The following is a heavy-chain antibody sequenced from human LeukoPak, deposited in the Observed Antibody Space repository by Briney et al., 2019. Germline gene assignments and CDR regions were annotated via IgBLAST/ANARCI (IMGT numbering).Heavy chain of an antibody. CDR2: IDWDDDK. J-gene: IGHJ4*02. CDR3: ARTRSISSSWQNDY. Sequence: SGPTLANPTQPLTLTCTFSGFSLSTSGMCVSWIRQPPGKALEWLARIDWDDDKYYSTSLKTRLTISKDTSKNQVVLTMTNMDPVDTATYYCARTRSISSSWQNDYWGQGTLVTVSS. CDR1: GFSLSTSGMC. V-gene: IGHV2-70*11. D-gene: IGHD6-13*01.